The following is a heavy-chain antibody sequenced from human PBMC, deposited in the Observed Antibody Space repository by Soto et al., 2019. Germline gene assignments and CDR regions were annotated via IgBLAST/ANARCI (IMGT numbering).Heavy chain of an antibody. CDR1: GFTFSSYA. D-gene: IGHD6-13*01. Sequence: PGGSLRLSCAASGFTFSSYAMSWVRQAPGKGLEWVSAISGSGGSTYYADSVKGRFTISRDNSKTTLYLQVNSLRAEDTAVYYCAKDLAARTDYWGQGTLFTVSS. V-gene: IGHV3-23*01. J-gene: IGHJ4*02. CDR3: AKDLAARTDY. CDR2: ISGSGGST.